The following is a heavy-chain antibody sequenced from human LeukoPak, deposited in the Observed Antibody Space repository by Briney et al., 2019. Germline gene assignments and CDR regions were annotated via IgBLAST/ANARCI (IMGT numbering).Heavy chain of an antibody. J-gene: IGHJ6*02. CDR3: ARVPGDYYGSGSYLYYGMDV. CDR1: GFTFSSYG. V-gene: IGHV3-30*03. D-gene: IGHD3-10*01. CDR2: ISYDGSNK. Sequence: GGSLRLSCAASGFTFSSYGMHWVRQAPGKGLEWVAVISYDGSNKYYADSVKGRFTISRDNSKNTLYLQMNSLRSEDTAVYYCARVPGDYYGSGSYLYYGMDVWGQGTTVTVSS.